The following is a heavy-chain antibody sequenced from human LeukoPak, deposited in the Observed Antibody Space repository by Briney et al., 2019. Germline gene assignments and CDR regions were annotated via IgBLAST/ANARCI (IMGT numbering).Heavy chain of an antibody. V-gene: IGHV3-30*02. J-gene: IGHJ4*02. D-gene: IGHD3-10*01. CDR1: GFTFSSYS. CDR3: AKDSKRWKTYYYEAGSYYFDY. Sequence: PGGSLRLSCAASGFTFSSYSMNWVRQAPGKGLEWVAFIRYDGSNKYHADSVKGRFTISRDNSKNTLYLQMNSLRPEDTAVYYCAKDSKRWKTYYYEAGSYYFDYWGQGTRVTVSS. CDR2: IRYDGSNK.